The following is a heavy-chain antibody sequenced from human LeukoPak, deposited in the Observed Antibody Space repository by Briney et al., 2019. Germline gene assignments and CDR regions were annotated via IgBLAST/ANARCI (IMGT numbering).Heavy chain of an antibody. Sequence: PSETLSLTCTVSGGSISSYYWTWIRQSPGKGLVWIGEINHSGSTKHNPSLRSRVTISVDTSKKQFSLKLRSVTAADTAVYYCARGLIMGAPDAFDIWGQGTMVTVSS. CDR1: GGSISSYY. D-gene: IGHD1-26*01. V-gene: IGHV4-34*01. CDR2: INHSGST. J-gene: IGHJ3*02. CDR3: ARGLIMGAPDAFDI.